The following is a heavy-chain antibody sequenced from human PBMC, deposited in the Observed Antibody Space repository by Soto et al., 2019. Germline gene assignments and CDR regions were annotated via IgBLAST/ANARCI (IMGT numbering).Heavy chain of an antibody. V-gene: IGHV1-69*01. CDR3: ARGGTTGTSPYYYYYYGMDV. CDR2: IIPIFGTA. Sequence: QVQLVQSGAEVKKPGSSVKVSCKASGGTFSSYAISWVRQAPGQGLEWMGGIIPIFGTANYAQTFQGRVTITADESTSTAYMELSSLRSEDTAVYYCARGGTTGTSPYYYYYYGMDVWGQGTTVTVSS. J-gene: IGHJ6*02. CDR1: GGTFSSYA. D-gene: IGHD1-1*01.